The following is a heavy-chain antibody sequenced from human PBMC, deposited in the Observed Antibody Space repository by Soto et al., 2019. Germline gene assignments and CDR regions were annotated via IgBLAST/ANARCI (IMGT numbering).Heavy chain of an antibody. V-gene: IGHV3-23*01. D-gene: IGHD3-10*01. CDR1: GFTFSSYA. CDR2: ISGSGGST. CDR3: AIGGRSGSIPFDY. J-gene: IGHJ4*02. Sequence: GGSLRLSCAASGFTFSSYAMSWVRQAPGKGLEWVSAISGSGGSTYYADSVKGRFTISRDNSKNTLYLQMNSLRDEDTAVYYCAIGGRSGSIPFDYWGQGTLVTVSS.